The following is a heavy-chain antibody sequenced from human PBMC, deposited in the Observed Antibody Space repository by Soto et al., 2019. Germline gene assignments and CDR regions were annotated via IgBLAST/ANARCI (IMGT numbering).Heavy chain of an antibody. D-gene: IGHD3-9*01. Sequence: GASVKVSCKASGYTFNSYDINWGLEATGQGLECMGWMNPNSGNTVYAQKFQGRVTMTRNTSISTAYMELSSLRSEDTAVFFFQGEDGIRDFDWSPPPDAFDIWGQGTMVTVSS. V-gene: IGHV1-8*01. CDR3: QGEDGIRDFDWSPPPDAFDI. CDR2: MNPNSGNT. J-gene: IGHJ3*02. CDR1: GYTFNSYD.